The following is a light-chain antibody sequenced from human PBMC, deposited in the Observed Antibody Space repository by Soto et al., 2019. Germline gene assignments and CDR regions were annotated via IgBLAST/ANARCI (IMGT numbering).Light chain of an antibody. CDR1: RSVDKW. CDR3: QQYYSFWT. J-gene: IGKJ1*01. CDR2: EAS. V-gene: IGKV1-5*02. Sequence: DIQMTQSPSTLSASLGDRVTIICRASRSVDKWLAWYQQKSGKAPKLLIYEASHLQSGVPSRFGGSGSGKEFTLTINNLQPEDVATYYCQQYYSFWTFGQGTTVEV.